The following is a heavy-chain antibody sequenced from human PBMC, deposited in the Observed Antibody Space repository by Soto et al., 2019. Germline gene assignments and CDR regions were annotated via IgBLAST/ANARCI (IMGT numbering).Heavy chain of an antibody. D-gene: IGHD3-10*01. CDR1: GGSIGSYY. V-gene: IGHV4-59*01. CDR3: ARDVWFGELFLGWFDP. J-gene: IGHJ5*02. CDR2: IYYSGST. Sequence: TLSLTCTVSGGSIGSYYWSWIRQPPGKGLEWIGYIYYSGSTNYNPSLKSRVTISVDTSKNQFSLKLSSVTAADTAVYYCARDVWFGELFLGWFDPWGQGTLVTVSS.